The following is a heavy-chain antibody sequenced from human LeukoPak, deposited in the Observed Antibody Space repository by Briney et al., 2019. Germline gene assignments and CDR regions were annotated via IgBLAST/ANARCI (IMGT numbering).Heavy chain of an antibody. CDR3: ARGGWTFDN. CDR1: GFTFSSHW. Sequence: GGSLRLSCAASGFTFSSHWMTWVRQAPGKGLEWVAKIKQDGSEKYYVDSVKGRFTISRDNAKNSLYLQMSSLRAEDTAVYHCARGGWTFDNWGQGTLVTVSS. D-gene: IGHD3/OR15-3a*01. J-gene: IGHJ4*02. CDR2: IKQDGSEK. V-gene: IGHV3-7*01.